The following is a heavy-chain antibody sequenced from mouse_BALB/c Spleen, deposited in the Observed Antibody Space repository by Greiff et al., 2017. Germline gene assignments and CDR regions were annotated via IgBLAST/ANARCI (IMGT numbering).Heavy chain of an antibody. CDR3: ARLDYDYLYWYFDV. D-gene: IGHD2-4*01. J-gene: IGHJ1*01. CDR2: INPDSSTI. Sequence: EVMLVESGGGLVQPGGSLKLSCAASGFDFSRYWMSWVRQAPGKGLEWIGEINPDSSTINYTPSLKDKFIISRDNAKNTLYLQMSKVRSEDTALYYCARLDYDYLYWYFDVWGAGTTVTVSS. V-gene: IGHV4-1*02. CDR1: GFDFSRYW.